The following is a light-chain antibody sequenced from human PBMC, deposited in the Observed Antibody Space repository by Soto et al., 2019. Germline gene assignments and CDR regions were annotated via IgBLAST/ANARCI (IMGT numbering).Light chain of an antibody. CDR1: SSDVGAYHS. V-gene: IGLV2-14*03. CDR2: DVS. Sequence: QSSLTQPASVSGSPGQSFTIPCTGSSSDVGAYHSVSWYQQHPGKAPKLIIFDVSNRPSGVSNRFSGSKSGNTASLTISGLQPEDEADYYCSSFTDTGTVMFGGGTKVTVL. J-gene: IGLJ3*02. CDR3: SSFTDTGTVM.